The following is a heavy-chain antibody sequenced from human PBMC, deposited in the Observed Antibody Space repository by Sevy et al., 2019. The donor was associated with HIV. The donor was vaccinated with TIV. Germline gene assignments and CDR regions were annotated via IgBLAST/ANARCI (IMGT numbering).Heavy chain of an antibody. J-gene: IGHJ5*02. D-gene: IGHD1-26*01. Sequence: GGSLRLSCAASGFTFSSYWMHWVRQVPGKGLVWVSRIKSDGSSTSYADSVKGRFTISRDNAENTLYLQMNSLRAEDTAVYYCARDRSGSYHVSDNWFDPWGQGTLVTVSS. CDR3: ARDRSGSYHVSDNWFDP. CDR1: GFTFSSYW. V-gene: IGHV3-74*01. CDR2: IKSDGSST.